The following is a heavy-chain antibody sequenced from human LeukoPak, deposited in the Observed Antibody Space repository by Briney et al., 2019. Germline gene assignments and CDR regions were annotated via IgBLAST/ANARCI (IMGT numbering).Heavy chain of an antibody. V-gene: IGHV4-4*02. J-gene: IGHJ6*02. D-gene: IGHD6-19*01. CDR2: IYHSGST. CDR3: ARRLAVAEVARYYYYGMDV. Sequence: PSETLSLTCAVSGGSISSSNWWSWVRQPPGKGLEWIGEIYHSGSTNYNPSLKSRVTISVDKSKNQFSLKLSSVTAADTAVYYCARRLAVAEVARYYYYGMDVWGQGTTVTVSS. CDR1: GGSISSSNW.